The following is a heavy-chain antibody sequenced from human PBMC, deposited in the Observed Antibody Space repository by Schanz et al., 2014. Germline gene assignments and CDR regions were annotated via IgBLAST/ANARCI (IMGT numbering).Heavy chain of an antibody. D-gene: IGHD2-15*01. V-gene: IGHV3-23*01. CDR1: GFTFNSYA. CDR3: AKGMGYCSGGTCYDYYYYGLDV. Sequence: DVQLLESGGGLVQPGGSLRLSCAASGFTFNSYAMTWVRQAPGKGLEWVASISHSGGSKYYADSVKGRFTISRDNSENTLYLQMNSLSADDTTGFYCAKGMGYCSGGTCYDYYYYGLDVWGQGTTVTVSS. J-gene: IGHJ6*02. CDR2: ISHSGGSK.